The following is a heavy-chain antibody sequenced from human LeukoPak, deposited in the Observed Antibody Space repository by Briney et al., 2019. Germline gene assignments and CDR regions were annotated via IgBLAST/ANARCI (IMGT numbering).Heavy chain of an antibody. D-gene: IGHD6-19*01. J-gene: IGHJ4*02. CDR2: INPRGGST. CDR3: ARDLEAVAGTGLHY. Sequence: GASVKVSCQASGYTFTSYYMHWVRQAPGQGLEWMGIINPRGGSTSYAQRFQGRVTMTRDTSTSTVYMELSSLRSEDTAVYYCARDLEAVAGTGLHYWGQGTLVTVSS. CDR1: GYTFTSYY. V-gene: IGHV1-46*01.